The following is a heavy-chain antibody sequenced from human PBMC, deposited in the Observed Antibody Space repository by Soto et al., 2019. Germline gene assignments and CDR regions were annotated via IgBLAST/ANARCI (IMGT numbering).Heavy chain of an antibody. J-gene: IGHJ4*02. Sequence: SETLSLTCTVSGVSISSGDYYWSWIRHPPGKGLEWIGYIYYSGSTNYNPSLKSRVTISVDTSKNQFSLKLSSVTAADTAVYYCARDWGALDYWGQGTLVTVS. CDR2: IYYSGST. D-gene: IGHD3-16*01. V-gene: IGHV4-61*08. CDR3: ARDWGALDY. CDR1: GVSISSGDYY.